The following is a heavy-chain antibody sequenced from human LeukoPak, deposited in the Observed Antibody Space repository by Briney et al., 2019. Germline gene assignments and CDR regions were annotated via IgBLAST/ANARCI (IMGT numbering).Heavy chain of an antibody. V-gene: IGHV1-18*04. J-gene: IGHJ3*02. CDR1: GYTFSGYY. CDR2: ISAYNGNT. Sequence: GASVKVSCKASGYTFSGYYIHWVRQAPGQGLEWMGWISAYNGNTNYAQKLHGRVTMTTDTSTSTAYMELRSLRSDDTAVYYCARDQAADPRYNDYVWGSFSDAFDIWGQGTMVTVSS. D-gene: IGHD3-16*01. CDR3: ARDQAADPRYNDYVWGSFSDAFDI.